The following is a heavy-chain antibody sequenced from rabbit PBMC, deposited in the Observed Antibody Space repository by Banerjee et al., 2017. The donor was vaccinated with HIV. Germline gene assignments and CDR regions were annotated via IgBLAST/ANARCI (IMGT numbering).Heavy chain of an antibody. CDR2: IITSTGNT. V-gene: IGHV1S45*01. Sequence: QQQLEESGGGLVKPGGTLTLTCKASGIDFSSYYYMCWVRQAPGRGLGWIACIITSTGNTVYASWAKGRFTISKTSSTTVTLQMTSLTAADTATYFCARDLAGVTGWNFSLWGPGTLVTV. D-gene: IGHD4-1*01. CDR3: ARDLAGVTGWNFSL. J-gene: IGHJ4*01. CDR1: GIDFSSYYY.